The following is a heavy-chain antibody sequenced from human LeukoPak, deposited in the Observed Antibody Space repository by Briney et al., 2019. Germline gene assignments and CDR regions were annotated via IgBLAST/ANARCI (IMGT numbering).Heavy chain of an antibody. CDR3: AKGTMVTTYNWDH. CDR2: ISGSGGTT. J-gene: IGHJ4*02. Sequence: GGSLRLSCAASGFTFNGYAIRWVRQAPGKGLEWVSSISGSGGTTYYADSVKGRFTISRDNSKNTLYLQMNSLRAADTAVYYCAKGTMVTTYNWDHWGQGTLVTVSS. V-gene: IGHV3-23*01. D-gene: IGHD4-17*01. CDR1: GFTFNGYA.